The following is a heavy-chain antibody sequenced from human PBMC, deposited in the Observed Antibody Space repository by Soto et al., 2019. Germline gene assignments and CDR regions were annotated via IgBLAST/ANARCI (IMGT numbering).Heavy chain of an antibody. D-gene: IGHD3-3*01. CDR2: IIPIFGTA. CDR1: GGTFSSYA. CDR3: ASSRRDQNLRFLEWHIINYYYGMDV. Sequence: ASVKVSCKASGGTFSSYAISWVRQAPGQGLEWMGGIIPIFGTANYAQKFQGRVTITADESTSTAYMELSSLRSEDTAVYYCASSRRDQNLRFLEWHIINYYYGMDVWGQGTTVTVSS. V-gene: IGHV1-69*13. J-gene: IGHJ6*02.